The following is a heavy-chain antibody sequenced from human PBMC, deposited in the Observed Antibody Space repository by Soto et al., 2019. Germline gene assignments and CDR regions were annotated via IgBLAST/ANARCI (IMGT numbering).Heavy chain of an antibody. J-gene: IGHJ4*02. CDR3: AKAPEWEWFLHX. CDR1: GFTFSSCA. D-gene: IGHD3-3*01. Sequence: PGGSLRLSCAASGFTFSSCAMSWVRQAPGKGLEWVSAISCSGGSTYYAYSVKGRFTISRDNSKNTPYLQMNSLRAEDTAVYYCAKAPEWEWFLHXWGQGTLVTVSX. V-gene: IGHV3-23*01. CDR2: ISCSGGST.